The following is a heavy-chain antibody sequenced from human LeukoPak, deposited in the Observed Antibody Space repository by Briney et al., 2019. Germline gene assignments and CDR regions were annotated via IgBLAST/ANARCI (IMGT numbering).Heavy chain of an antibody. V-gene: IGHV4-39*07. Sequence: SETLSLTCTVSGGSISSSSYYWGWIRQPPGKGLEWIGSIYYSGSTYYNPSLKSRVTISVDTSKNQFSLKLSSVTAADTAVYYCARVVQVDYTQSSSWSKSPMDVWGKGTTVTVSS. D-gene: IGHD6-13*01. CDR3: ARVVQVDYTQSSSWSKSPMDV. J-gene: IGHJ6*03. CDR1: GGSISSSSYY. CDR2: IYYSGST.